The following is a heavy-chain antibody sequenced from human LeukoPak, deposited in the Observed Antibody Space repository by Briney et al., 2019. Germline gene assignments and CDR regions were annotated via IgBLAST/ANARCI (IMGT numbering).Heavy chain of an antibody. CDR1: GGTFSSYA. CDR3: ARRTAATYHFDY. D-gene: IGHD6-25*01. J-gene: IGHJ4*02. Sequence: SVKVSCKASGGTFSSYAISWVRQAPGQGLEWMGGIIPIFGTANYAQKFQGRVTITADESTSTAYMELSSLRAEDTAVYYCARRTAATYHFDYWGQGTLVTVSS. CDR2: IIPIFGTA. V-gene: IGHV1-69*13.